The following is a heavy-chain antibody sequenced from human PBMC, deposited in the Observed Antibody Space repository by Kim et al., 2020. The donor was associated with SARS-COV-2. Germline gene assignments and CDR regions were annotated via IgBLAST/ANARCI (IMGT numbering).Heavy chain of an antibody. V-gene: IGHV3-15*01. Sequence: GGSLRLSCAASGFTFSDAWMSWVRQAPGKGLEWVGRIKSKTDGETTDYAAPVKGRFTISRDDSENTVYLQMNSLKIEDTAVYYCATDYLPYYGISVYYF. J-gene: IGHJ2*01. D-gene: IGHD3-22*01. CDR3: ATDYLPYYGISVYYF. CDR2: IKSKTDGETT. CDR1: GFTFSDAW.